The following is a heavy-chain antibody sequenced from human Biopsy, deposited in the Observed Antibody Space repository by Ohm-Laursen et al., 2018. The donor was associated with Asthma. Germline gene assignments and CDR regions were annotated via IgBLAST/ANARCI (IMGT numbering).Heavy chain of an antibody. J-gene: IGHJ6*02. V-gene: IGHV2-5*01. CDR2: INWNDNK. Sequence: TQTLTLTCTFSGFSFSTYGVGVGWIRQSPGKALEWLALINWNDNKRYSPSLKSRLTITKDTSKNLVVLTMTNMDPVDTATYYRARIRQCYCGPSSCLNYGVDVWGQGTTVTVS. CDR3: ARIRQCYCGPSSCLNYGVDV. D-gene: IGHD2-21*01. CDR1: GFSFSTYGVG.